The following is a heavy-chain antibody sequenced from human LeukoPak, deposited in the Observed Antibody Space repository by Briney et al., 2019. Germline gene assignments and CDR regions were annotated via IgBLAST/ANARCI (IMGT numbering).Heavy chain of an antibody. D-gene: IGHD7-27*01. V-gene: IGHV4-34*01. CDR1: GGPFSGYY. CDR2: INHNGYT. CDR3: ARAGTGDRSAVFDY. Sequence: SETLSLTCAVYGGPFSGYYWNWIRQPPGKGLEWIGEINHNGYTNYNPSLESRVTISVDTSKNQFSLKVYSLTAADTAVYFCARAGTGDRSAVFDYWGQEVLVTVSS. J-gene: IGHJ4*02.